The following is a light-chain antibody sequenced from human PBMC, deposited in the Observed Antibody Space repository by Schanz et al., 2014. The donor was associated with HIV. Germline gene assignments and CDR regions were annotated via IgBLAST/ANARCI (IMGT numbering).Light chain of an antibody. CDR3: QSFDSSLNGVV. CDR2: DNT. CDR1: SSNIGAGYD. J-gene: IGLJ3*02. Sequence: QSVLAQPPSVSGAPGQRVTISCTGTSSNIGAGYDVHWYQLLPGTAPTLLIFDNTNRPSGVPARFSGSKSGSSASLAISGLQADDEADYFCQSFDSSLNGVVFGGGTKLNVL. V-gene: IGLV1-40*01.